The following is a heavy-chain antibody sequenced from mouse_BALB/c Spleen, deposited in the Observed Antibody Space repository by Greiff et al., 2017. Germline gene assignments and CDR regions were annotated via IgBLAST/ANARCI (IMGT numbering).Heavy chain of an antibody. V-gene: IGHV5-17*02. CDR2: ISSGSSTI. CDR3: ARGEYGNYGYYAMDY. J-gene: IGHJ4*01. D-gene: IGHD2-10*02. CDR1: GFTFSSFG. Sequence: VQLKESGGGLVQPGGSRKLSCAASGFTFSSFGMHWVRQAPEKGLEWVAYISSGSSTIYYADTVKGRFTISRDNPKNTLFLQMTSLRSEDTAMYYCARGEYGNYGYYAMDYWGQGTSVTVSS.